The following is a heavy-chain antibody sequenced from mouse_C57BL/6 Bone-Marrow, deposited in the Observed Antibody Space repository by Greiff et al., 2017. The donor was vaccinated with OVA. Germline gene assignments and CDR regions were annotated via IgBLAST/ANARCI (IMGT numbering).Heavy chain of an antibody. J-gene: IGHJ2*01. Sequence: QVQLQQPGAELVRPGSSVKLSCKASGYTFTSYWMDWVKQRPGQGLEWIGNIYPSDSETHYNQKFKDKATLTVDKSSSTAYMQRSSLTSEDSAVYYCARTAQAYYFDYWGQGTTLTVSS. CDR1: GYTFTSYW. CDR2: IYPSDSET. V-gene: IGHV1-61*01. D-gene: IGHD3-2*02. CDR3: ARTAQAYYFDY.